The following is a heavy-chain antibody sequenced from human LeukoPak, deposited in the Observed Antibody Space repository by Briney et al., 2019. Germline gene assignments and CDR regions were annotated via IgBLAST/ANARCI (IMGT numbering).Heavy chain of an antibody. Sequence: SETLSLTCAVYGGSFSGYYWSWIRQPPGKELEWIGEINHSGSTNYNPSLKSRVTISVDTSKNQFSLKLSSVTAADTAVYYCARGSGRRTQVVVAATRGYFDYWGQGTLVTVSS. CDR1: GGSFSGYY. V-gene: IGHV4-34*01. CDR3: ARGSGRRTQVVVAATRGYFDY. CDR2: INHSGST. J-gene: IGHJ4*02. D-gene: IGHD2-15*01.